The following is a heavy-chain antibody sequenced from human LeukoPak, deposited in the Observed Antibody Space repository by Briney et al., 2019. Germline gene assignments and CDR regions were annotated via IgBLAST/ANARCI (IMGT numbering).Heavy chain of an antibody. CDR3: TKDLTPGGADV. D-gene: IGHD2-15*01. V-gene: IGHV3-9*02. J-gene: IGHJ6*02. CDR2: LDLNSGRI. CDR1: GFTSQNYA. Sequence: SGGSLRLSCAVSGFTSQNYAIHWVRQGPGKGLEWVSGLDLNSGRIDYADSVKGRFTLSRDNAKNSLYLQMSSLRAEDTALYYCTKDLTPGGADVWGQGTTVTVSS.